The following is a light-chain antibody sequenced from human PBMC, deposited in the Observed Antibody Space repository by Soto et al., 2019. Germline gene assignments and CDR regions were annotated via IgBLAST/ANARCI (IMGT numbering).Light chain of an antibody. V-gene: IGLV8-61*01. CDR3: ALYLGSGISV. J-gene: IGLJ2*01. Sequence: QTVVTQEPSFSVSPGGTVTLTCGLNSGSVSSSSHPSWYQQTPGQAPRTLIYSTNTRSSGVPDRFSGSILGNKAALTITGANADDESDYYCALYLGSGISVFGGGTKLTVL. CDR1: SGSVSSSSH. CDR2: STN.